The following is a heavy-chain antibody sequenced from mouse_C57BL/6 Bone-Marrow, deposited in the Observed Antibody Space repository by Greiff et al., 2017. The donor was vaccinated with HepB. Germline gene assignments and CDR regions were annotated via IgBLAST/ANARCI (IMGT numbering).Heavy chain of an antibody. D-gene: IGHD2-4*01. V-gene: IGHV1-50*01. CDR3: ARLEYDYVDWFAY. J-gene: IGHJ3*01. CDR2: IDPSDSYT. CDR1: GYTFTSYW. Sequence: QVQLQQPGAELVKPGASVKLSCKASGYTFTSYWMQWVKQRTGQGLEWIGEIDPSDSYTNYNQKFKGKATLTVDTSSSTAYMQLSSLTSEDSAVYYCARLEYDYVDWFAYWGQGTLVTVSA.